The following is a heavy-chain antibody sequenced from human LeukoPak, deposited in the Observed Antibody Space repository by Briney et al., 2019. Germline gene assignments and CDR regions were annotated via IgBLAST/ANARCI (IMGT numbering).Heavy chain of an antibody. V-gene: IGHV3-48*03. Sequence: GGSLRLSCAGSGVTFSGYAMHWVRQAPGKGLEWVEYITSSGRIRYYAESVKGRFTISRDNAKNSLYLQMNSLSAEDTAVYYCASTGGYGSGTYDYYYFGMDVWGQGTTVTVSS. CDR2: ITSSGRIR. J-gene: IGHJ6*02. CDR1: GVTFSGYA. D-gene: IGHD3-10*01. CDR3: ASTGGYGSGTYDYYYFGMDV.